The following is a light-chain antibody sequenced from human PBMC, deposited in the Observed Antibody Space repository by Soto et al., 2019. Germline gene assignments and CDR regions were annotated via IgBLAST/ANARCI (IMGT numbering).Light chain of an antibody. CDR3: QQSYSTPYT. CDR1: QGISFY. J-gene: IGKJ2*01. CDR2: AAS. Sequence: DIHMTQSPSSLSASVGDSVTITCRASQGISFYLNWYQQKPGKVPKLLIYAASTLQSGVPSRFSGSASGTDFTLTISSLQPDDFATYFCQQSYSTPYTFGQGTKLEIK. V-gene: IGKV1-39*01.